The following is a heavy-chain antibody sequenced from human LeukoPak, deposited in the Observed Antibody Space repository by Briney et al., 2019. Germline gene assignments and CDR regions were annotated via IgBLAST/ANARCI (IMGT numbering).Heavy chain of an antibody. V-gene: IGHV4-59*08. Sequence: SETLSLTCTVSGGSISSYYWSWIRQPPGKGLEWIGYIYYSGSTNYNPSLKSRVTISVDTSKTQFSLKLSSVPAADTAVYSCARAPYYDFWSGYPRNYYMDVWGKGTTVTVSS. CDR1: GGSISSYY. J-gene: IGHJ6*03. CDR3: ARAPYYDFWSGYPRNYYMDV. D-gene: IGHD3-3*01. CDR2: IYYSGST.